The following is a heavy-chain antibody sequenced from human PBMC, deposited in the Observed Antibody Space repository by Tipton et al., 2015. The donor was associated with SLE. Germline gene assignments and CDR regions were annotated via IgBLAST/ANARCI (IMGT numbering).Heavy chain of an antibody. CDR3: ARDQWEVDAFDI. D-gene: IGHD1-26*01. J-gene: IGHJ3*02. V-gene: IGHV4-38-2*02. CDR2: IYHSGST. Sequence: TLSLTCVVSDYSIRSNYFWAWIRQPPGKGLEWIGNIYHSGSTNYNPSLKSRVTISVDTSKNQFSLKLSSVTAADTAVYYCARDQWEVDAFDIWGQGTMVTVSS. CDR1: DYSIRSNYF.